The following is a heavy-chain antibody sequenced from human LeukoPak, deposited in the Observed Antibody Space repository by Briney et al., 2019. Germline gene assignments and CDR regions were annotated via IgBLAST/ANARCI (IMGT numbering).Heavy chain of an antibody. CDR3: ARDRGYHSGGYSPTGSLYDY. Sequence: SVKVYCKAAGGTFSSYAISWVRQAPGQGLEWMGRIIPILGIANYAQKFQGRVTITADKSTSTAYMELSSLRSEDTAVYYCARDRGYHSGGYSPTGSLYDYWGQGTLVTVSS. V-gene: IGHV1-69*04. CDR1: GGTFSSYA. D-gene: IGHD3-22*01. CDR2: IIPILGIA. J-gene: IGHJ4*02.